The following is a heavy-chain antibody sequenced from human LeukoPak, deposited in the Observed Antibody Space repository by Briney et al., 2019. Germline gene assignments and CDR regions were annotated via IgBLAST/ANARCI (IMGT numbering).Heavy chain of an antibody. CDR3: TNILILTGYFYDY. CDR1: GYSISSGYY. Sequence: SETLSLTCTVSGYSISSGYYWGWIRQPPGKGLEWIGSIYHSGSTYYNPSLKSRVTISVVTSKNQFSLKLSSVTAADTAVYYCTNILILTGYFYDYWGQGTLVTVSS. V-gene: IGHV4-38-2*02. J-gene: IGHJ4*02. D-gene: IGHD3-9*01. CDR2: IYHSGST.